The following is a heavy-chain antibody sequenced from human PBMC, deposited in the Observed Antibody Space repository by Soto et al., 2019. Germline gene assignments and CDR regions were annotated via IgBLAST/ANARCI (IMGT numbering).Heavy chain of an antibody. J-gene: IGHJ3*02. CDR1: GFTFSSYG. D-gene: IGHD6-25*01. CDR3: AREGPGIAASWAFDI. V-gene: IGHV3-33*01. CDR2: IWYDGSNK. Sequence: QVQLVESGGGVVQPGRSLRLSCAASGFTFSSYGMHWVRQAPGKGLEWVAVIWYDGSNKYYADSVKGRFTISRDNSKNTLYLQMNSLRAEDMAVYYCAREGPGIAASWAFDIWGQGTMVTVSS.